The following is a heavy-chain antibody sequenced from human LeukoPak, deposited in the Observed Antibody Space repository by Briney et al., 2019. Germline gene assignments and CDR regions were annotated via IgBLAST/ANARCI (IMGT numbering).Heavy chain of an antibody. CDR1: GGTFTSYA. V-gene: IGHV1-2*02. CDR2: INPNSGGT. Sequence: ASVKVSCKASGGTFTSYAISWVRQAPGQGLEWIGWINPNSGGTNYAQKFQDRVTMSRDTSSSTAYMELSRLRSNDTAVYYCAGDQSANWFDPWGQGTLVTVSS. J-gene: IGHJ5*02. CDR3: AGDQSANWFDP.